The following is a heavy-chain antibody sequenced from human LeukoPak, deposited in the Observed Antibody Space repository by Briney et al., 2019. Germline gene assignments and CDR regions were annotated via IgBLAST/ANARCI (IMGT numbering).Heavy chain of an antibody. J-gene: IGHJ4*02. CDR1: GYTFTSYG. D-gene: IGHD4-17*01. V-gene: IGHV1-69*13. CDR3: ARGDYGDYV. Sequence: SVTVSCTASGYTFTSYGISWVRQAPGQGLEWMGGIIPIFGTANYAQKFQGRVTITADESTSTAYMELSSLRSEDTAVYYCARGDYGDYVWGQGTLVTVSS. CDR2: IIPIFGTA.